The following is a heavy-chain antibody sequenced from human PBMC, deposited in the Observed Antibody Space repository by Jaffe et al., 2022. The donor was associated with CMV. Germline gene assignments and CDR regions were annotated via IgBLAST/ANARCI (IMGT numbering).Heavy chain of an antibody. CDR1: GFTFSSYS. V-gene: IGHV3-21*01. Sequence: EVQLVESGGGLVKPGGSLRLSCAASGFTFSSYSMNWVRQAPGKGLEWVSSISSSSSYIYYADSVKGRFTISRDNAKNSLYLQMNSLRAEDTAVYYCARGDQDYDSSGSYPIDYWGQGTLVTVSS. CDR3: ARGDQDYDSSGSYPIDY. D-gene: IGHD3-22*01. CDR2: ISSSSSYI. J-gene: IGHJ4*02.